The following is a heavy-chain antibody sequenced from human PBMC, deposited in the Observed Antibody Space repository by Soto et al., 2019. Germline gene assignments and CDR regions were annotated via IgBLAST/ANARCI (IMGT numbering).Heavy chain of an antibody. V-gene: IGHV1-69*02. J-gene: IGHJ5*02. D-gene: IGHD6-19*01. CDR2: IIPILGIA. CDR3: AAVAGTDGWFDP. CDR1: GGTVSSYT. Sequence: QVQLVQSGAEVKKPGSSVKVSCKASGGTVSSYTISWVRQAPGQGLEWMGRIIPILGIANYAQKFQGRVTITADKSTSTAYMELSSLRSEDTAVYYCAAVAGTDGWFDPWGQGTLVTVSS.